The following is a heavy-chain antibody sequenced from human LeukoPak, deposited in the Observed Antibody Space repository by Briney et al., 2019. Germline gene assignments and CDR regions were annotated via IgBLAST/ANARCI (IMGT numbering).Heavy chain of an antibody. Sequence: GESLKISCKGSRYSFTGYWIAWVRQMPGKGLEWMGIIYPGDSDTRYSPSFQGQVTISAGKSISAAYLQWSSLKASDTAMYYCARLPMVRGGLDYWGQGTLVSVSS. V-gene: IGHV5-51*01. CDR1: RYSFTGYW. CDR3: ARLPMVRGGLDY. CDR2: IYPGDSDT. J-gene: IGHJ4*02. D-gene: IGHD3-10*01.